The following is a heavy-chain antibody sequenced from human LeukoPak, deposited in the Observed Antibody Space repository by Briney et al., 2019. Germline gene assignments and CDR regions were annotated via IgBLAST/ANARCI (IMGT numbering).Heavy chain of an antibody. CDR1: GYTFTSYD. CDR3: ARDRDGYNWNTDY. CDR2: MNPNSGNT. Sequence: GASVRVSCKASGYTFTSYDINWVRQATGQGLEWMGWMNPNSGNTGYAQKFQGRVTMTRNTSISTAYMELSSLRSEDTAVYYCARDRDGYNWNTDYWGQGTLVTVSS. J-gene: IGHJ4*02. D-gene: IGHD5-24*01. V-gene: IGHV1-8*01.